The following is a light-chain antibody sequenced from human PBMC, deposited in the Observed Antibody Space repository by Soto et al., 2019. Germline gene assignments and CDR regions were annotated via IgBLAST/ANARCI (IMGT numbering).Light chain of an antibody. CDR3: HQYGSSPWT. CDR2: GAS. CDR1: QSVSSSY. J-gene: IGKJ1*01. V-gene: IGKV3-20*01. Sequence: EIVLTQSPATLSLSPGERATLSCRASQSVSSSYLAWYQQKPGQAPRLLIYGASSRATGIPDRFSGSGSGTDFTLTISRLEPEDFAVYYCHQYGSSPWTCGQGTKVEIK.